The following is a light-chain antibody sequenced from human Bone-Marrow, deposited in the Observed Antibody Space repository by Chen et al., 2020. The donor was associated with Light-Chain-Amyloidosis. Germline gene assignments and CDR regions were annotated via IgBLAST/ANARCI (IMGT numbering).Light chain of an antibody. J-gene: IGLJ2*01. CDR3: QSADSSGTYEVI. CDR1: DLPTKY. CDR2: RDT. V-gene: IGLV3-25*03. Sequence: SYELTQPPSVSVSPGQTARITCSGDDLPTKYAYWYQQKPGQALVLVIQRDTERTSGISERFSGSSSGTTATLTISGVQAEDEADYHCQSADSSGTYEVIFGGGTKLTVL.